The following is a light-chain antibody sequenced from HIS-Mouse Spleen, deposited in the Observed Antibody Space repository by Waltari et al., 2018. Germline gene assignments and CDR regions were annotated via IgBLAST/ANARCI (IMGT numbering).Light chain of an antibody. J-gene: IGLJ2*01. V-gene: IGLV3-10*01. Sequence: SYELTQPPSVSVSPGQTARITCSGDALPKKYAYWYQQKSGQAPVLVIYEDSKRPSGIPGGFAGSSSGTIATLTISGAQVEDEADYYCYSTDSSGNHRVFGGGTKLTVL. CDR2: EDS. CDR3: YSTDSSGNHRV. CDR1: ALPKKY.